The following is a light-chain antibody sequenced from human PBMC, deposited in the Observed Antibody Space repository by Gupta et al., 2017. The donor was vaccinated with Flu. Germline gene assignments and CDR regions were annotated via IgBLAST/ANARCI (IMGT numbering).Light chain of an antibody. CDR1: NSDVGGCNV. CDR2: EVS. V-gene: IGLV2-23*02. Sequence: ITIPCTGTNSDVGGCNVVYWYQQDPGKAHKVMIYEVSTRPAGVSSRFSGTKSGNTASLTISGLKEEDEADYYCCSDAVGNDVVFGGGTKLTVL. J-gene: IGLJ2*01. CDR3: CSDAVGNDVV.